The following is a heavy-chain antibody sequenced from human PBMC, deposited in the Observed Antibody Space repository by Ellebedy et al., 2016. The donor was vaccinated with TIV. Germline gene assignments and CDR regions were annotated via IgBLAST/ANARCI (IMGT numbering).Heavy chain of an antibody. CDR2: IKQDGSEK. D-gene: IGHD5-18*01. CDR1: GFTFSSYW. Sequence: GGSLRLSXEASGFTFSSYWMTWVRQAPGKGLEWVANIKQDGSEKYYDDSVKGRFTISRDNAKNSLYMQMNSLRAEDTAVYYCAGGEGWLIKTWGQGTLVTVSS. J-gene: IGHJ4*02. V-gene: IGHV3-7*01. CDR3: AGGEGWLIKT.